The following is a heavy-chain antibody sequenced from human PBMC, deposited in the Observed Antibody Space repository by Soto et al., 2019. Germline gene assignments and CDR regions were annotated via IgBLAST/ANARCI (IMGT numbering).Heavy chain of an antibody. D-gene: IGHD5-18*01. J-gene: IGHJ4*02. CDR3: ARDRDTAMVPYFDY. Sequence: PGGSLRLSCSGSGFTFSTFTMNWVRQAPGKGLQCVSFISTSTTSTYYADNVTGRFTISRDNAKNSLYLQMNSLRAEDTAIYYCARDRDTAMVPYFDYWGQGTLVTFSS. V-gene: IGHV3-48*01. CDR1: GFTFSTFT. CDR2: ISTSTTST.